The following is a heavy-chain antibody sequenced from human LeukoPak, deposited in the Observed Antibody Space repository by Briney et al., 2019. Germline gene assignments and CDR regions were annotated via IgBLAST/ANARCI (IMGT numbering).Heavy chain of an antibody. CDR1: GGSFSGYY. CDR3: VLKQPRATAYFDY. J-gene: IGHJ4*02. CDR2: INHSGST. V-gene: IGHV4-34*01. D-gene: IGHD1-26*01. Sequence: SETLSLTCAVYGGSFSGYYWSWIRQPPGKGLEWIGEINHSGSTNYNPSLKSRVTISVDTSKNQFSLKLSSVTAADTAVYYCVLKQPRATAYFDYWGQGTLVTVSS.